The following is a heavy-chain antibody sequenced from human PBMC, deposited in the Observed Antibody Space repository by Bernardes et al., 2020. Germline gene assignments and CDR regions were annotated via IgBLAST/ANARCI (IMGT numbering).Heavy chain of an antibody. CDR2: IYYSGST. D-gene: IGHD2-8*02. CDR3: ARECTGGVCYGWFDP. CDR1: GGSISSYY. Sequence: SETLSLTCTVSGGSISSYYWSWIRQPPGKGLEWIGYIYYSGSTNYHPSLKSRVTISVDTSKNQFSLKLSSVTAADTAVYYWARECTGGVCYGWFDPWVQGTLVTVSS. J-gene: IGHJ5*02. V-gene: IGHV4-59*01.